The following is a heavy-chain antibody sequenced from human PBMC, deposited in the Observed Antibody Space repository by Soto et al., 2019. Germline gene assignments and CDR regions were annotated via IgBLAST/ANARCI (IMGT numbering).Heavy chain of an antibody. D-gene: IGHD3-10*01. CDR2: IYYSGST. CDR1: GGSISSGGYY. V-gene: IGHV4-31*03. J-gene: IGHJ4*02. CDR3: ATGDQDTISFDY. Sequence: PSETLSLTCTVSGGSISSGGYYWSWIRQHPGKGLEWIGYIYYSGSTYYNPSLKSRVTISVDTSKNQFSLKLSSVTAADTAVYYCATGDQDTISFDYWGQGTQVTVSS.